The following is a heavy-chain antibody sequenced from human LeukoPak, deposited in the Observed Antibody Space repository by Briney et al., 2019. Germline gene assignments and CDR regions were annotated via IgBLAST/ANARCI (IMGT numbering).Heavy chain of an antibody. D-gene: IGHD6-13*01. J-gene: IGHJ4*02. CDR2: INHSGST. Sequence: SETLSLTCAVYGGPFSGYYWSWIRQPPGKGLEWIGEINHSGSTNYNPSLKSRVTISVDTSKNQFSLKLSSVTAADTAVYYCARSDSSSWYYFDYWGQGTLVTVSS. V-gene: IGHV4-34*01. CDR1: GGPFSGYY. CDR3: ARSDSSSWYYFDY.